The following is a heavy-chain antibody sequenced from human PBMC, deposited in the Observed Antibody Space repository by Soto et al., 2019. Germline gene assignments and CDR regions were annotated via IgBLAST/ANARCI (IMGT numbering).Heavy chain of an antibody. D-gene: IGHD3-22*01. Sequence: HPVGSLRLSCAASGFTFSSYGMHWVRQAPGKGLEWVAVISYDGSNKYYADSVKGRFTISRDNSKNTLYLQMNSLRAEDTAVYYCAKSPYDSSGLYFDYWGQGTLVTVSS. CDR2: ISYDGSNK. J-gene: IGHJ4*02. CDR1: GFTFSSYG. V-gene: IGHV3-30*18. CDR3: AKSPYDSSGLYFDY.